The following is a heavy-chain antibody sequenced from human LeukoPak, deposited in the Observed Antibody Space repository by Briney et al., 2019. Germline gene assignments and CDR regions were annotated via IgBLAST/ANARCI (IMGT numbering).Heavy chain of an antibody. V-gene: IGHV4-59*11. CDR2: VYYSGST. J-gene: IGHJ3*02. D-gene: IGHD6-19*01. CDR3: ARYSTGWYDAFDT. CDR1: GGSISSHY. Sequence: PSETLSLTCTVSGGSISSHYWSWIRQPPGKGLEWIGCVYYSGSTNYKPSLKSRVTISVDTSKNQFSLKLSSVTAADTAVYYCARYSTGWYDAFDTWGQGTMVTVSS.